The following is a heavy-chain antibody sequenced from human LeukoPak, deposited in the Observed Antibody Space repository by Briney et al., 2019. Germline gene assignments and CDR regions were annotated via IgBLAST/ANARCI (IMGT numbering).Heavy chain of an antibody. V-gene: IGHV1-3*01. CDR1: GYTFTSYA. CDR2: INAGNGNT. D-gene: IGHD5-18*01. CDR3: ARGRVRIQLWSPHRWYYFDY. J-gene: IGHJ4*02. Sequence: GASVKVSCKASGYTFTSYAMHWVRPAPGQRLEWMGWINAGNGNTKYSQKFQGRVTITRDTSASTAYMELSSLRSEDTAVYYCARGRVRIQLWSPHRWYYFDYWGQGTLVTVSS.